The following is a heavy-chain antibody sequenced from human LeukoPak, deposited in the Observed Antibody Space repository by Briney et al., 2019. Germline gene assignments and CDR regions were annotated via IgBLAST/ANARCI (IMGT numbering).Heavy chain of an antibody. CDR3: ARVGEGFWSGPGAFDI. CDR2: ISYSGNT. D-gene: IGHD3-3*01. V-gene: IGHV4-59*01. Sequence: GSLRLSCAASGFTFSSYAMSWVRQAPGKGLEWIGYISYSGNTNYNPSLKSRVTISVDTSKNQFSLKLSSVTAADTAVYYCARVGEGFWSGPGAFDIWGQGTMVTVSS. J-gene: IGHJ3*02. CDR1: GFTFSSYA.